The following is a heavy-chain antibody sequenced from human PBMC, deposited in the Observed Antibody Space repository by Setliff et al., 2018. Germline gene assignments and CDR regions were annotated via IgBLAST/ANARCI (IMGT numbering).Heavy chain of an antibody. Sequence: ASVKVSCKAPGHIFNSYGISWVRQAPGKGLEWVGWISSYNDVTTYAQRFQGRVTLTKDTSTSAAYMELRSLRSDDSAVYYCAISTLSICSGGSCPNAFDVWGQGTMVTVSS. CDR3: AISTLSICSGGSCPNAFDV. J-gene: IGHJ3*01. CDR2: ISSYNDVT. CDR1: GHIFNSYG. V-gene: IGHV1-18*01. D-gene: IGHD2-15*01.